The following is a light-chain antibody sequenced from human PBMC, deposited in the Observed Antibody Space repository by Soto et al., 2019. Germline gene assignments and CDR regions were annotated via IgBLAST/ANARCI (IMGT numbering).Light chain of an antibody. Sequence: NFMLTQPHSVSESPGKTVTFSCTRSSGNIASNYVQLYQQRPGSSPITVIYEDNHIPSGAPALFSGSIDSSSNSASLTIAGLKTEDEADYDCQSYDSNNHLWVFGGGTKLTVL. V-gene: IGLV6-57*01. CDR1: SGNIASNY. J-gene: IGLJ3*02. CDR2: EDN. CDR3: QSYDSNNHLWV.